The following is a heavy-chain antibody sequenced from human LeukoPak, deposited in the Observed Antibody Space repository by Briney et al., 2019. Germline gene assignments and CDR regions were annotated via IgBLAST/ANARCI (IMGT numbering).Heavy chain of an antibody. Sequence: GGSLRLSCAASGFTFSSYAMSGVRQAPGKGLEWVSAISGSGGSTYYADSVKGRFTISRDNSKNTLYLQMNSLRAEDTAVYYCARDRRIAVANDGMDVWGQGNTVTVSS. CDR2: ISGSGGST. CDR3: ARDRRIAVANDGMDV. V-gene: IGHV3-23*01. D-gene: IGHD6-19*01. CDR1: GFTFSSYA. J-gene: IGHJ6*02.